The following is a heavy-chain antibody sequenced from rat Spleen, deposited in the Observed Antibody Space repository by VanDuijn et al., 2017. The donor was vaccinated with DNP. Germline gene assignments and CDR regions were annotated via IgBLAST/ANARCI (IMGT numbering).Heavy chain of an antibody. CDR2: ISSRTGSA. CDR1: GFTFSNYG. V-gene: IGHV5-27*01. CDR3: TTAYYGFAY. D-gene: IGHD1-1*01. J-gene: IGHJ3*01. Sequence: EVQLVESGGGLVQPGRSLKLSCAASGFTFSNYGMAWVRQAPKEGLEWVASISSRTGSANYRDSVKGRFTISRDNAKSTLYLQMDSLRSEDTATYYCTTAYYGFAYWGQGTLVTVSS.